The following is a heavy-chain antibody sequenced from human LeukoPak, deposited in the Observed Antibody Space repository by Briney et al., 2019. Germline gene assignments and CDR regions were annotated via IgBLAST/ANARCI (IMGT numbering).Heavy chain of an antibody. CDR3: ASTSYSSRGFDP. D-gene: IGHD6-13*01. J-gene: IGHJ5*02. CDR1: GGSISNGGYS. CDR2: IYHSGST. Sequence: SETLSLTCAVSGGSISNGGYSWSWLRQAPGKGLEWIGYIYHSGSTYYNPSLKSRVIISADRSRNQFSLKLSSVTAADTAVYYCASTSYSSRGFDPWGQGTLVTVSS. V-gene: IGHV4-30-2*01.